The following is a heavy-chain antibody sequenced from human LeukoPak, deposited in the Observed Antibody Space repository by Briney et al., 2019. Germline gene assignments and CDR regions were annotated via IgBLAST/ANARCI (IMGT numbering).Heavy chain of an antibody. Sequence: PGGSLRLSCAASGSTFSSYAMHWVRQAPGKGREWVQFIRHDGSNKYYADSVKGRFTISRDNSKNTLYLQMNSLRAGDTAVYYCAKGSELVVITRDHYMAVWGKGTTVTISS. D-gene: IGHD3-22*01. CDR2: IRHDGSNK. J-gene: IGHJ6*03. CDR3: AKGSELVVITRDHYMAV. CDR1: GSTFSSYA. V-gene: IGHV3-30*02.